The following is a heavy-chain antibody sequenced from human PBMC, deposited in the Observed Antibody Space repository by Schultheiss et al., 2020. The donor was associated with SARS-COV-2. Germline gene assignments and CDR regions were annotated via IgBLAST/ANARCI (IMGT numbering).Heavy chain of an antibody. CDR2: ISSSSSYI. J-gene: IGHJ4*02. Sequence: GGSLRLSCAASGFTFSSYWMHWVRQAPGKGLVWVSSISSSSSYIYYADSVKGRFTISRDTSNNTLYLQMDSLRVADAAVYYCGRSGTGGYLNPIHSWGQGTLVTVSS. V-gene: IGHV3-21*01. CDR1: GFTFSSYW. CDR3: GRSGTGGYLNPIHS. D-gene: IGHD5-12*01.